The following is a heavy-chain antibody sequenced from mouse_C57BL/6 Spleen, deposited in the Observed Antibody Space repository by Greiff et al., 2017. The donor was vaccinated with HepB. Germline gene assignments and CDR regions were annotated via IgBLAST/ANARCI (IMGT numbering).Heavy chain of an antibody. D-gene: IGHD1-1*01. CDR2: IDPSDSET. V-gene: IGHV1-52*01. CDR3: ARENGSSYVWYFDV. J-gene: IGHJ1*03. Sequence: VQLQQPGAELVRPGSSVKLSCKASGYTFTSYWMHWVKQRPIQGLEWIGNIDPSDSETHYNQKFKDKATLTADKSSSTAYMQLSSLTSEDSAVYYCARENGSSYVWYFDVWGTGTTVTVSS. CDR1: GYTFTSYW.